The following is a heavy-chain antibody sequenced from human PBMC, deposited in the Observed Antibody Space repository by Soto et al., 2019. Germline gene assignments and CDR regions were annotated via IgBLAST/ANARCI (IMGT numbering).Heavy chain of an antibody. CDR2: IYYSGST. CDR1: GGSISSYY. J-gene: IGHJ5*02. D-gene: IGHD2-21*02. V-gene: IGHV4-59*01. Sequence: SETLSLTCTVSGGSISSYYWSWIRQPPGKGLEWIGYIYYSGSTNYNPSLKSRVTISVDTSKNQFSLKLSSVTAADTAVYYCARDIAYCGGDCPNWFDPWGQGTLVTVSS. CDR3: ARDIAYCGGDCPNWFDP.